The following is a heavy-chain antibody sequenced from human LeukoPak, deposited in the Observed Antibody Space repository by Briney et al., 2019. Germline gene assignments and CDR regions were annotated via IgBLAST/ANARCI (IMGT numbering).Heavy chain of an antibody. CDR1: GYTFSDYT. CDR2: INTDTGNP. J-gene: IGHJ5*02. CDR3: ARGGHIGSGSYYNWFDP. D-gene: IGHD3-10*01. V-gene: IGHV7-4-1*02. Sequence: GASVKVSCKASGYTFSDYTMNWVRQAPGQGLEWMGWINTDTGNPTYAQGFTGRFVFSLDTSVNTAYLQISSLKAEDTAVYYCARGGHIGSGSYYNWFDPWGQGTLVTVSS.